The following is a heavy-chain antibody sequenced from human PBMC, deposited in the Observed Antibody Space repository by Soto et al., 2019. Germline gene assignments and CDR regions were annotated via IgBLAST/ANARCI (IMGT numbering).Heavy chain of an antibody. CDR3: AKDIALVRGVIIDMDV. V-gene: IGHV3-30*18. D-gene: IGHD3-10*01. CDR1: GFIFSNYG. Sequence: PGGSLRLSCAASGFIFSNYGMHWVRQAPGKGLEWVAVISYDGDNKYYADSVKGRFTISRDNSKNTLSLQMNSLRDEDTAVCYCAKDIALVRGVIIDMDVWGQGTTVTVS. CDR2: ISYDGDNK. J-gene: IGHJ6*02.